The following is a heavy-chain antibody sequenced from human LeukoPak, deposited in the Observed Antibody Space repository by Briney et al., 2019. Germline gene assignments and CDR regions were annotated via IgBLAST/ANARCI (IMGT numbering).Heavy chain of an antibody. CDR2: INSDGSST. V-gene: IGHV3-74*01. CDR3: ARRGAITGGFDI. J-gene: IGHJ3*02. Sequence: PGGSLRLSCAASGFTFSSYWMHWVRQAPGKGLVWVSRINSDGSSTTYADSVKGRVTISRDNAKNTLYLQMNSLRAEDTAVYYCARRGAITGGFDIWGQGTMVTVSS. CDR1: GFTFSSYW. D-gene: IGHD3-10*01.